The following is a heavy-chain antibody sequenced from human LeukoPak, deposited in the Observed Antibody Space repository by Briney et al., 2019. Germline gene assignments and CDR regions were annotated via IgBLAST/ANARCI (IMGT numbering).Heavy chain of an antibody. J-gene: IGHJ4*02. V-gene: IGHV3-23*01. CDR2: ITGRGDDT. Sequence: GGSLRLSCAASGFMFKSYAMSWVRQAPGKGLEWLSGITGRGDDTKYADSVKGRFIISRDNSKNTVHLHLNGLTVEDAAVYYCAKDILSSVGTPDYWGQGTRVTVSS. CDR3: AKDILSSVGTPDY. CDR1: GFMFKSYA. D-gene: IGHD1-14*01.